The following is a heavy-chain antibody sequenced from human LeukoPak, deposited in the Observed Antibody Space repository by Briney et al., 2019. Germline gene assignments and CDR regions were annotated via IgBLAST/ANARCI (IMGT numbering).Heavy chain of an antibody. D-gene: IGHD6-13*01. CDR2: IWYDGNNK. V-gene: IGHV3-33*01. CDR3: ARDSGWQQLANWFVP. J-gene: IGHJ5*02. CDR1: GFTFSSYG. Sequence: GGSLRLSCAASGFTFSSYGMHWVRQAPGRGLEWVAVIWYDGNNKYCADSVKGRFTISRDNSKNTLYLQMNSLRAEDTAVYYCARDSGWQQLANWFVPWGQGTLVTVSS.